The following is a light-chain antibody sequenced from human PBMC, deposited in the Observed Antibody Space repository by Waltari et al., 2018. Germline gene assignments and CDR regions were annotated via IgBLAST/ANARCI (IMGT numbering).Light chain of an antibody. CDR1: SGDIGGYNL. CDR3: SSYADSNICV. CDR2: EGN. J-gene: IGLJ1*01. Sequence: QSALTQPASVSGSPGQSLTISCTGTSGDIGGYNLVSWYQQHPGKPPKLMIYEGNKRPSGVSNRFSGSKSGNTASLTISGLQAEDEADYYCSSYADSNICVFGSGTKVTVL. V-gene: IGLV2-23*01.